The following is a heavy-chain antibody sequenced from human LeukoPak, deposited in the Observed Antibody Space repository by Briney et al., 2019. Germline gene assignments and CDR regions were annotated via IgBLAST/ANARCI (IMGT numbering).Heavy chain of an antibody. Sequence: GGSLRLSCTASRFTFDAYAMNWVRQAPGKGLEWVSGLTNTGGTKYYADSVKGRFSISRDNANNLLYLQMNSLRGEDTAVYYCTRDRSRAEDDWGQGTLVTVSS. CDR2: LTNTGGTK. CDR3: TRDRSRAEDD. V-gene: IGHV3-48*04. J-gene: IGHJ4*02. CDR1: RFTFDAYA. D-gene: IGHD1-14*01.